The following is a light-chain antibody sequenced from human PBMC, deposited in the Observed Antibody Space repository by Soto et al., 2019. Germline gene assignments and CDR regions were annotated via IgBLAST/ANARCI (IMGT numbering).Light chain of an antibody. CDR3: QQSYRTPT. CDR2: DAS. CDR1: QTISTW. V-gene: IGKV1-39*01. J-gene: IGKJ5*01. Sequence: DIQVTQSPPTLSASVGDRVTIPCRASQTISTWMAWYQQKPGKAPKLLVYDASTLQSGVASRFSGSGSGTDYTLTISSLQPEDFATYYCQQSYRTPTFGQGTRLEVK.